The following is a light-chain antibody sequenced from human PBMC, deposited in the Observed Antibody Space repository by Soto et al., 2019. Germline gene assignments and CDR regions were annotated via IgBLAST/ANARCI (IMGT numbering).Light chain of an antibody. CDR2: EVS. CDR1: NSDVGYYRY. J-gene: IGLJ1*01. Sequence: QSVLTQPASVSGSPGQSITISCTGTNSDVGYYRYVSWYRQHPGKAPKLMIYEVSNRPSGVSNRFSGSKSGNTASLTISGLQAEDEADYYCTSYTSSSTYVFGTGTKVTVL. V-gene: IGLV2-14*01. CDR3: TSYTSSSTYV.